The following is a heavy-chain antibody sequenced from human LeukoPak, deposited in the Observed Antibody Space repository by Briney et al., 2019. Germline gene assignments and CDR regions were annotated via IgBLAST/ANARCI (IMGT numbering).Heavy chain of an antibody. Sequence: GGSLRLSCAASGFTFSSYWMSWVRQAPGKGLEWVANIKQDGSEKYYVDSVKGRFTISRDNAKKSMYLQMNSLRAEDTAVYYCARDVYFDSSGYYYEGPFDYWGQGTLVTVSS. D-gene: IGHD3-22*01. CDR2: IKQDGSEK. J-gene: IGHJ4*02. V-gene: IGHV3-7*01. CDR3: ARDVYFDSSGYYYEGPFDY. CDR1: GFTFSSYW.